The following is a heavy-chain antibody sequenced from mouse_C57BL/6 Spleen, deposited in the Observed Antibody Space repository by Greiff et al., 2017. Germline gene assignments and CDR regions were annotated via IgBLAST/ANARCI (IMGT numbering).Heavy chain of an antibody. CDR3: ARDNYGSLYWYFDV. CDR1: GFTFSDYY. D-gene: IGHD1-1*01. J-gene: IGHJ1*03. Sequence: EVKLVESEGGLVQPGSSMKLSCTASGFTFSDYYMAWVRQVPEKGLEWVANINYDGSSTYYLDSLKSRFIISRDNAKNILYLQMSSLKSEDTATYYCARDNYGSLYWYFDVWGTGTTVTVSS. CDR2: INYDGSST. V-gene: IGHV5-16*01.